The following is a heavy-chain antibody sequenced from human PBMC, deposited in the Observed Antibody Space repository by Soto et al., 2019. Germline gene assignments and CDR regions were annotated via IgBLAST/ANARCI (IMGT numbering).Heavy chain of an antibody. CDR2: IDHSGST. Sequence: WIWIRQPPGKGLEWIGEIDHSGSTTYNPSLKSRIIMSVDTSKNQFSLNVSSMTAADTAVYYCARGLRYSGMDVWGQGTTVTVSS. J-gene: IGHJ6*02. V-gene: IGHV4-34*01. CDR3: ARGLRYSGMDV.